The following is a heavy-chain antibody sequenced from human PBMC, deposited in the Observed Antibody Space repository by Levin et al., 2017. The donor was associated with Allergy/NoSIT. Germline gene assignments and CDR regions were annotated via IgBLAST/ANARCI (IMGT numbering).Heavy chain of an antibody. V-gene: IGHV4-30-2*06. D-gene: IGHD2/OR15-2a*01. CDR1: GDSISSGSYS. CDR2: IHHSGSK. Sequence: SETLSLTCAVSGDSISSGSYSWSWIRQSPGMGLEWISYIHHSGSKYHNPSLQSRVTTLVDTSKNQFSLTLTSVTAADTALYYCARGPYDSSTFYYVSDWFDPWGQGILVTVSS. CDR3: ARGPYDSSTFYYVSDWFDP. J-gene: IGHJ5*02.